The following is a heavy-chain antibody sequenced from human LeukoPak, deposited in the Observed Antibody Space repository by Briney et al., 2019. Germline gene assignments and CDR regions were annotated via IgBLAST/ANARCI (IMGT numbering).Heavy chain of an antibody. CDR1: GVSISSYY. V-gene: IGHV4-59*01. J-gene: IGHJ5*02. Sequence: SETLSLTCSVSGVSISSYYWSWIRQPPGKGLEWIGYIYYRGSTNYNASLKSGVAMSIDTSKNQFSLKLSSVTAADTAVYYCARDYYGSGSPNWFDPWGQGTLVTVSS. CDR2: IYYRGST. D-gene: IGHD3-10*01. CDR3: ARDYYGSGSPNWFDP.